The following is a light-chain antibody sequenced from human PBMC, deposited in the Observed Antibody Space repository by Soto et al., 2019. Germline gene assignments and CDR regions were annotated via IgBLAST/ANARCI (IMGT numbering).Light chain of an antibody. V-gene: IGKV3-15*01. CDR1: QSVSSN. CDR3: QQYDNKPPIT. Sequence: ERVMTQSPATLSVSPGERATLSCRASQSVSSNLAWYQQKPGQAPRLLIYATSTRATGIPDRFSGSGSGTEFTLTISSLQSEDFAVYHCQQYDNKPPITFGQGTRLEIK. J-gene: IGKJ5*01. CDR2: ATS.